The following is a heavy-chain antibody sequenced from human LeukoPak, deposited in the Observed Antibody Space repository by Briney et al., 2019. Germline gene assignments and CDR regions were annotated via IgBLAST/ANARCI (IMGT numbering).Heavy chain of an antibody. CDR1: GGSFSNYV. CDR3: ARGSRCLKGACLPFDP. J-gene: IGHJ5*02. D-gene: IGHD2-2*01. CDR2: IIPIVRST. V-gene: IGHV1-69*06. Sequence: SVKVSCKASGGSFSNYVITWVRQAPGQGFEWMGGIIPIVRSTNYAQMFQGRLTLSADKLTSTFYMELRSLTSADTAVYYCARGSRCLKGACLPFDPWGQGTLVTVSS.